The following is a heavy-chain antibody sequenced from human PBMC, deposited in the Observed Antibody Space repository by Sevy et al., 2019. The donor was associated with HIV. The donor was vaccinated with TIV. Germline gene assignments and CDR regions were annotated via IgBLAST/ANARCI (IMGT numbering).Heavy chain of an antibody. CDR2: ITGSGGST. V-gene: IGHV3-23*01. D-gene: IGHD2-2*02. Sequence: GGSLRLSCAASGFTFSRNAMSWVRQAPGKGLEWASGITGSGGSTYYADSVKGRFTISRDNSKKTLYLQMNSLRVEDTAVYYCAKVGYCSSTSCYSIYYGMDVWGQGTTVTVSS. J-gene: IGHJ6*02. CDR3: AKVGYCSSTSCYSIYYGMDV. CDR1: GFTFSRNA.